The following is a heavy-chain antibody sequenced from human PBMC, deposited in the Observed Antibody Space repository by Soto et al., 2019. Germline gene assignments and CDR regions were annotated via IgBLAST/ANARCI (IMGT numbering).Heavy chain of an antibody. CDR2: ISAYNGNT. D-gene: IGHD3-9*01. Sequence: ASVKVSCKASGYTFTSYGISWVRQAPGQGLEWMGWISAYNGNTNYAQKLQGRVTMTTDTSTSTAYMELRSLRSDDTAVYYCARDQRRYDILTGYYRYTAMAYWGQGTLVTVSS. CDR1: GYTFTSYG. J-gene: IGHJ4*02. V-gene: IGHV1-18*01. CDR3: ARDQRRYDILTGYYRYTAMAY.